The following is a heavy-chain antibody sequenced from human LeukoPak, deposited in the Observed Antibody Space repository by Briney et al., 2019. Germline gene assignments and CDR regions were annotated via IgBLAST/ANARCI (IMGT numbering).Heavy chain of an antibody. D-gene: IGHD2-2*01. CDR1: GFTFSSYE. J-gene: IGHJ4*02. V-gene: IGHV3-30*04. Sequence: GGSLRLSCAASGFTFSSYETNWVRQAPGKGLEWVAVISYDGSNKYYADSVKGRFTISRDNSKNTLYLQMNSLRAEDTAVYYCARDFYCSSTSCADYWGQGTQVTVSS. CDR2: ISYDGSNK. CDR3: ARDFYCSSTSCADY.